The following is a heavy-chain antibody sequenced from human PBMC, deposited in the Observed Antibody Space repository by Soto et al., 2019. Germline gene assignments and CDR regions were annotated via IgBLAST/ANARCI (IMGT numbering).Heavy chain of an antibody. V-gene: IGHV3-73*01. CDR3: ARQGKGTSWFDP. CDR2: IRMKVDNYAT. Sequence: EVQLVESGGGLVQPGGSLTLSCAASGFIFSDSVMHWVRQASGKGLVWVGRIRMKVDNYATIYAASVKGRFIISRDVSKNTAYPQMNSLKTEDTAMYYCARQGKGTSWFDPWGQGTLVIVSS. CDR1: GFIFSDSV. D-gene: IGHD1-1*01. J-gene: IGHJ5*02.